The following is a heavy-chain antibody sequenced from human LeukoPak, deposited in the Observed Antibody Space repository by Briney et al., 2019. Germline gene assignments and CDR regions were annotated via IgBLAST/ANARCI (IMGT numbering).Heavy chain of an antibody. CDR1: GYTFTKYG. CDR3: ARTGIDYGDYGLLDY. CDR2: ISAYNGHT. D-gene: IGHD4-17*01. V-gene: IGHV1-18*01. Sequence: ASVKVSCKASGYTFTKYGITWVRQAPGQGPEWVGWISAYNGHTEFAQKFQGRVTMTTDTSTNTAYMELRSLRSDDTAVYYCARTGIDYGDYGLLDYWGQGSLVTVSS. J-gene: IGHJ4*02.